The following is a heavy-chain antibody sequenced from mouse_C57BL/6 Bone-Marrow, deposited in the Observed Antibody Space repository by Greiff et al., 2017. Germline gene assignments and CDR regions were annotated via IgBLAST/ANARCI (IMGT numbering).Heavy chain of an antibody. CDR2: ILPGSGST. J-gene: IGHJ1*03. CDR3: ARWGGYYLLWYFDV. V-gene: IGHV1-9*01. D-gene: IGHD2-3*01. CDR1: GYTFTGYW. Sequence: QVQLQQSGAELMKPGASVKLSCKATGYTFTGYWIEWVKQRPGHGLEWIGEILPGSGSTNYNEKFKGKATFTADTSSNTAYMQLSSLTTEDSAIXYGARWGGYYLLWYFDVWGTGTTVTVSS.